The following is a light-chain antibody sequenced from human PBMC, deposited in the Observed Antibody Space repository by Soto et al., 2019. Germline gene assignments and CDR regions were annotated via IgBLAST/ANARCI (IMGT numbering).Light chain of an antibody. CDR2: DAF. CDR1: QDIATY. V-gene: IGKV1-5*01. CDR3: QQYNSYSPLT. Sequence: DIQMTQSPSSLSASVGNRVTITCQASQDIATYLNWYQQKPGKAPKLLIFDAFSLESGVPSRFSGSRSGTEFTLTISSLQPDDYATYYCQQYNSYSPLTFGGGTKVDIK. J-gene: IGKJ4*01.